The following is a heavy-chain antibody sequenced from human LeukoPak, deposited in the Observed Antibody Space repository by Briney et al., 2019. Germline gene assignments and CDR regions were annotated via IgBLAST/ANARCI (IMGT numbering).Heavy chain of an antibody. D-gene: IGHD2/OR15-2a*01. CDR2: ISPNSGGT. V-gene: IGHV1-2*02. Sequence: ASVKVSCKASGYTFTGYYMHWVRQAPGQGLEWMGWISPNSGGTNYAQKFRGRVTMTRDTSISTAYMELSRLRSDDTAVYYCARDNTDASFASLAWFDPWGQGTLVTVSS. CDR3: ARDNTDASFASLAWFDP. CDR1: GYTFTGYY. J-gene: IGHJ5*02.